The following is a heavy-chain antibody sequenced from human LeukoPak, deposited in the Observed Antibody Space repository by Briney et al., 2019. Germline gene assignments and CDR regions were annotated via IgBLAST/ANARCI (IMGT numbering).Heavy chain of an antibody. D-gene: IGHD6-13*01. CDR1: GFTFSSYA. Sequence: PGGSLRLSCAASGFTFSSYAMHWVRQAPGKGLEWVAVISYDGSNKYYADSVKGRFTISRGNSKNTLYLQMNSLRAEDTAVYYCAREGIAAAGAFFDYWGQGTLVTVSS. J-gene: IGHJ4*02. CDR3: AREGIAAAGAFFDY. V-gene: IGHV3-30*04. CDR2: ISYDGSNK.